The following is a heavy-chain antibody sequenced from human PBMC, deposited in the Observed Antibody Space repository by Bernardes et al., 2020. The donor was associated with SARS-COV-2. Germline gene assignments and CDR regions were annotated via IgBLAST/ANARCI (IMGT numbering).Heavy chain of an antibody. D-gene: IGHD3-9*01. CDR3: ARIDDVTGRDY. Sequence: GGSLRLSCAASGFTFRRYDMHWVRQATGKGLEWVSVIGTAGDPYYPDSVKGRFTISRENAKNLLFLQMDSLRADDTAVYYCARIDDVTGRDYWGQGTLVTVSS. CDR2: IGTAGDP. CDR1: GFTFRRYD. J-gene: IGHJ4*02. V-gene: IGHV3-13*05.